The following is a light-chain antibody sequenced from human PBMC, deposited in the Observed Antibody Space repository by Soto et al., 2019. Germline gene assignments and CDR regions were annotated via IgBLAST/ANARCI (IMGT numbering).Light chain of an antibody. CDR3: QQYGNSPRT. Sequence: EIVLTQSPGTLSLSPWESATLSCRASQSVNSNFFAWYQQKPGQAPRLLIYGVSTRAPGIPDRFTGSGSGTDFALTVSGLEPEDFAIYYCQQYGNSPRTFGQGTRVDVK. V-gene: IGKV3-20*01. J-gene: IGKJ2*01. CDR2: GVS. CDR1: QSVNSNF.